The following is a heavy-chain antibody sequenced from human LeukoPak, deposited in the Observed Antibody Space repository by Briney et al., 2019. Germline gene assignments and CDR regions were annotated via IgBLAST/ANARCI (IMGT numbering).Heavy chain of an antibody. CDR3: ASSSWSHLDAAFDI. J-gene: IGHJ3*02. CDR2: ISYDGSNK. CDR1: GFTFSSYA. Sequence: GGSLRLSCAASGFTFSSYAMHWVRQAPGKGLEWVAVISYDGSNKYYADSVKGRFTISRDNSKNTLYLQMSSLRPEDMAIYYCASSSWSHLDAAFDIWGLGTMVTVSS. D-gene: IGHD3-3*01. V-gene: IGHV3-30-3*01.